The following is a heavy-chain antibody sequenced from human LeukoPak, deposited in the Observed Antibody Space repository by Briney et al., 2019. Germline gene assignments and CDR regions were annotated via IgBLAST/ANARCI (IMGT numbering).Heavy chain of an antibody. CDR2: ISSSGSTI. Sequence: PGGSLTLSCAASGFTFSSYEMNWVRQAPGKGLEWVSYISSSGSTIYYADSVKGRFTISRDNAKNSLYLQMNSLRAEDTAVYYCARSRGYSYGYIDPFDYWGQGTLVTVSS. CDR3: ARSRGYSYGYIDPFDY. V-gene: IGHV3-48*03. J-gene: IGHJ4*02. D-gene: IGHD5-18*01. CDR1: GFTFSSYE.